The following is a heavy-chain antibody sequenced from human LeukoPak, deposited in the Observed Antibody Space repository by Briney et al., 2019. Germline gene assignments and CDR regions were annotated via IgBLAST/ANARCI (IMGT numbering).Heavy chain of an antibody. CDR3: ARDTYTENYYYYGMDV. V-gene: IGHV4-61*01. Sequence: SETLSLTCTVSGGSVSSGSYYWSWIRQPPGKGLEWIGYIYYSGSTNYNPSLKSRVTISVDTSKNQFSLKLSSVTAADTAVYYCARDTYTENYYYYGMDVWGQGTTVSVS. J-gene: IGHJ6*02. CDR2: IYYSGST. D-gene: IGHD2-2*02. CDR1: GGSVSSGSYY.